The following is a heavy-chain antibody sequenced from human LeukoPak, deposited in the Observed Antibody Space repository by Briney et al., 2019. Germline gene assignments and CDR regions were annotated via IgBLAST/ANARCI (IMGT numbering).Heavy chain of an antibody. Sequence: PGGSLRLSCAASGITFSSYGMHWVRQAPGKGLEWVALISYDGSNKYYADSVKGRFTISRDNSKNTLYLQMNSLRAEDTAVYYCARDSGLPLDYWGQGTLVTVSS. J-gene: IGHJ4*02. CDR2: ISYDGSNK. CDR1: GITFSSYG. V-gene: IGHV3-30*19. CDR3: ARDSGLPLDY.